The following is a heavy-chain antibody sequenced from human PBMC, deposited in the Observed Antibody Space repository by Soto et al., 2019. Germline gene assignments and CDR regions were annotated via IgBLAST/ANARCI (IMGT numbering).Heavy chain of an antibody. J-gene: IGHJ4*02. CDR1: GGTFSSYA. D-gene: IGHD2-15*01. Sequence: SVKVSCKASGGTFSSYAISWVRQAPGQGLEWMGGITPIFGTANYAQKFQGRVTITADKSTSTAYMELSSLRSEDTAVYYCARVALGYCSGGSCYPLGYWGQGTLVTVSS. CDR2: ITPIFGTA. CDR3: ARVALGYCSGGSCYPLGY. V-gene: IGHV1-69*06.